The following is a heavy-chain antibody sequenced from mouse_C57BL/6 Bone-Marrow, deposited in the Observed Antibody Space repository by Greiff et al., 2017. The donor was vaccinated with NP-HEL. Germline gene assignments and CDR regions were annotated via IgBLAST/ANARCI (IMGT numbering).Heavy chain of an antibody. D-gene: IGHD3-1*01. CDR3: AIVGHLGYFDV. Sequence: QVQLQQPGAELVKPGASVKVFCKASGYTFTSYWMHWVKQRPGQGLEWIGRIHPSDSDTNYNQKFKGKATLTVDKSSSTAYMQLSSLTSEDSAVYYSAIVGHLGYFDVWGTGTTVTVSS. CDR2: IHPSDSDT. V-gene: IGHV1-74*01. J-gene: IGHJ1*03. CDR1: GYTFTSYW.